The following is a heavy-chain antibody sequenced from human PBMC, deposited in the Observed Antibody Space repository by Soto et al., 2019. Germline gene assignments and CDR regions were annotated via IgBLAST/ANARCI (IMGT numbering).Heavy chain of an antibody. Sequence: GGSLRLSCAASGFTFSSYAMSWVRQAPGKWLEWVSALSGGGGSTYYADSVKGRFTISRDNSKNTLYLQMNSLRAEDTALYYCAKDRNGILRYFDWSFDYWGQGTLVTVSS. CDR1: GFTFSSYA. V-gene: IGHV3-23*01. CDR2: LSGGGGST. CDR3: AKDRNGILRYFDWSFDY. D-gene: IGHD3-9*01. J-gene: IGHJ4*02.